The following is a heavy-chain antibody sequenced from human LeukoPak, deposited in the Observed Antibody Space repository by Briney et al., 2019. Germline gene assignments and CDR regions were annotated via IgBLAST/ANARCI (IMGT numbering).Heavy chain of an antibody. Sequence: GGSLRLSCAASGFTFSNAWMSWVRQAPGKGLEWVGRIKSKTDGGTTDYAAPVKDRFTISRDDSKNTLYLQMNSLKTEDTAVYYCTTDNGDYPLFDYWGQGTLVTVSS. J-gene: IGHJ4*02. CDR3: TTDNGDYPLFDY. CDR2: IKSKTDGGTT. V-gene: IGHV3-15*01. CDR1: GFTFSNAW. D-gene: IGHD4-17*01.